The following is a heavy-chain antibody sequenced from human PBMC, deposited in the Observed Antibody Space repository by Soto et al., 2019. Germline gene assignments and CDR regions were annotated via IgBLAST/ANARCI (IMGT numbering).Heavy chain of an antibody. J-gene: IGHJ4*02. Sequence: SXTLSLTCTVSGASISSGGYYWCWIRQPPGKGLEWIGYIYYSGSTNYNPSLKSRVTISVDTSKNQFSLKLSSVTAADTAVYYCARDGGPIDYWGQGTLVTVSS. D-gene: IGHD3-16*01. V-gene: IGHV4-61*08. CDR2: IYYSGST. CDR3: ARDGGPIDY. CDR1: GASISSGGYY.